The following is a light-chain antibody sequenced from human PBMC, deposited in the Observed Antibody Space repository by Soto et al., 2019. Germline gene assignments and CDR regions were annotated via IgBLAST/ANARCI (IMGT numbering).Light chain of an antibody. J-gene: IGKJ1*01. CDR1: QGISSY. CDR3: QHCNSYSET. V-gene: IGKV1-9*01. Sequence: IQLTQSPSSLSASVGDRVTITCRASQGISSYLAWYQQKPGQAPKLLIYAASTLQSGVPSRFSGSGSGTDFTLTISSLQPDDFATYYCQHCNSYSETFGQGTKVDIK. CDR2: AAS.